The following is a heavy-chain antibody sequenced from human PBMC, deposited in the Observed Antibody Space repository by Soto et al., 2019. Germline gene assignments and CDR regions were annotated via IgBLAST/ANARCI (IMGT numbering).Heavy chain of an antibody. J-gene: IGHJ5*02. CDR2: IYWDEDK. D-gene: IGHD6-13*01. CDR3: AHSPYSSSWYLIGWFDP. CDR1: GFSLTTRGPG. Sequence: VSGPTLVNPTQTLTLTCTFSGFSLTTRGPGVGWIRQPPGKALEWLAVIYWDEDKRYSPSLKNRLTITKDTSKNQVVLTMTNMDPVDTATYYCAHSPYSSSWYLIGWFDPWGQGTLVTVSS. V-gene: IGHV2-5*02.